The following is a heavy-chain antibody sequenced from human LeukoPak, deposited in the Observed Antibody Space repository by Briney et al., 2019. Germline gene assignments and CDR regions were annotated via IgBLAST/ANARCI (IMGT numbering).Heavy chain of an antibody. Sequence: GGSLRLSCAASGFTFSSYSMNWVRQAPGKGLEWVSYISSSSSTIYYADSVKGRFTISRDNAKNSLYLQMNSLRAEDTAVYYCARVDIVVVPAAMVDYWGQGTLVTVPS. J-gene: IGHJ4*02. V-gene: IGHV3-48*01. CDR2: ISSSSSTI. CDR1: GFTFSSYS. D-gene: IGHD2-2*03. CDR3: ARVDIVVVPAAMVDY.